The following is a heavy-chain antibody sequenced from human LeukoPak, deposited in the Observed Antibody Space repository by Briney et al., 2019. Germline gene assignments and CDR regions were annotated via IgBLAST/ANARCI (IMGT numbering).Heavy chain of an antibody. Sequence: PSETLSLTCAVYGGSFSGYYWSWIRQPPGKGLEWIGETNHSGSTNYNPSLKSRVTTSVDTSKNQLSLELTSVTAADTAVYYCAGGRTSNWFDPWGQGTLVTVSS. CDR2: TNHSGST. D-gene: IGHD1-14*01. V-gene: IGHV4-34*01. CDR3: AGGRTSNWFDP. CDR1: GGSFSGYY. J-gene: IGHJ5*02.